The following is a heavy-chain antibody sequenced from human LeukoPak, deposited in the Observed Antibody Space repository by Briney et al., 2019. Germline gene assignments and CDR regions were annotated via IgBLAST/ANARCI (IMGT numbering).Heavy chain of an antibody. CDR2: IYYSGST. Sequence: PSETLSLTCTVSGGSISSYYWSWIRQPPGKGLEWIGYIYYSGSTNYNPSLKSRVTISVDTSKNQFSLKLSSVSAADTAVYYCARGRRGQFLEWLPPFDYWGQGTLVTFSS. CDR3: ARGRRGQFLEWLPPFDY. D-gene: IGHD3-3*01. V-gene: IGHV4-59*01. J-gene: IGHJ4*02. CDR1: GGSISSYY.